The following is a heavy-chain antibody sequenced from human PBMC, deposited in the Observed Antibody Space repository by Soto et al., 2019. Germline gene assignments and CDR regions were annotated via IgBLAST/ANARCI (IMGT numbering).Heavy chain of an antibody. CDR3: ARGMAEEQIFYYFDY. V-gene: IGHV4-61*01. Sequence: PSETLSLTCTVSGGSISSGNYYWAWNRQPPGKGLEWIGFMYNSGSSHYNPSLKSRVTISLDTSKNQFYLKLRSVTAADTAVYYCARGMAEEQIFYYFDYWGQGALVTVS. CDR1: GGSISSGNYY. D-gene: IGHD3-9*01. J-gene: IGHJ4*02. CDR2: MYNSGSS.